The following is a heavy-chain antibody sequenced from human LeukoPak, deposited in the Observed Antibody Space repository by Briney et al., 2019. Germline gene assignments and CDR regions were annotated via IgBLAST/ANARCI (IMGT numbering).Heavy chain of an antibody. CDR1: GGSISSGAYS. Sequence: SQTLSLTCAVSGGSISSGAYSWSWIRQPPGKGLEWIGYIYHRGSTYYNPSLKSRVTISVNRSKNQFSLKLSSVTAADTAVYYCAREGGGGYYFDYWGQGTLVTVSA. V-gene: IGHV4-30-2*01. J-gene: IGHJ4*02. CDR2: IYHRGST. CDR3: AREGGGGYYFDY. D-gene: IGHD3-16*01.